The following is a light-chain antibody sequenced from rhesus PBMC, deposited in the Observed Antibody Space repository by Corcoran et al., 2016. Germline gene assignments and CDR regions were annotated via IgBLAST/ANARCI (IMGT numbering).Light chain of an antibody. V-gene: IGKV1-25*01. CDR1: QGISSY. CDR3: QQHNSDPYS. Sequence: DIQMTQSPSSLSASVGDTVTITCRASQGISSYLAWYQQKPGKAPKLLIYKASTLQSGVPSRFSGSGSVTDFTLTISRLQPEEFATYYCQQHNSDPYSFGQGTKVEIK. CDR2: KAS. J-gene: IGKJ2*01.